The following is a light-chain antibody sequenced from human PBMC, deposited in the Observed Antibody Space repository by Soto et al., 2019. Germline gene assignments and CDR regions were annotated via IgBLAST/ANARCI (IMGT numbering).Light chain of an antibody. CDR1: SSDVGGYNY. J-gene: IGLJ2*01. Sequence: QSALTQPASMSGSPGQSITISCTGTSSDVGGYNYVSWYRQHPGKAPKLMIYDVNNRPSGVSNRFSGSKSGNTASLTISGLQDEDEDDDYCSSHSSSSTLVVFGGGTQLTVL. V-gene: IGLV2-14*03. CDR3: SSHSSSSTLVV. CDR2: DVN.